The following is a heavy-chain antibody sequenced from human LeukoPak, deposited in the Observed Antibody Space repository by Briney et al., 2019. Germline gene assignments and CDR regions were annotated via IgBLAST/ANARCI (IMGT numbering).Heavy chain of an antibody. CDR1: GGSISSGGYY. V-gene: IGHV4-30-2*01. Sequence: MPSETLSLTCTVSGGSISSGGYYWSWIRQPPGKGLEWIGYIYHSGSTYYNPSLKSRVTISVDRSKNQFSLKLSSVTAADTAVYYCAISNFWSGYYDFGYWGQGTLVTVSS. D-gene: IGHD3-3*01. CDR2: IYHSGST. CDR3: AISNFWSGYYDFGY. J-gene: IGHJ4*02.